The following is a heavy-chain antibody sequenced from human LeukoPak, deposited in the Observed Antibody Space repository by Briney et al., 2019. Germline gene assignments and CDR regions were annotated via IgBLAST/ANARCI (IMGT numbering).Heavy chain of an antibody. V-gene: IGHV3-11*01. CDR2: ISSSGSTI. D-gene: IGHD1-7*01. CDR3: AKRRGLELLYYYYMDV. Sequence: GGSLRLSCAASGFTFSDYYMSWIRQAPGKGLEWVSYISSSGSTIYYADSVKGRFTISRDNSKNTLYLQMNSLRAEDTAVYYCAKRRGLELLYYYYMDVWGKGTTVTVSS. J-gene: IGHJ6*03. CDR1: GFTFSDYY.